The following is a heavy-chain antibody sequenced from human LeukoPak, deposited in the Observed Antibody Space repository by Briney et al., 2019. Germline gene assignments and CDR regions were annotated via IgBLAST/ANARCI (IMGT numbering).Heavy chain of an antibody. Sequence: GGSLRLSCAASGFSFRSYAMHWVRQAPGKGLEWVAVISYAGSNEYYADSVKGRFTSSRDISKNTLYLQMNSLRAEDTAVYYCARGYSSSWSDAFDIWGQGTMVTVSS. CDR1: GFSFRSYA. D-gene: IGHD6-13*01. CDR3: ARGYSSSWSDAFDI. V-gene: IGHV3-30-3*01. J-gene: IGHJ3*02. CDR2: ISYAGSNE.